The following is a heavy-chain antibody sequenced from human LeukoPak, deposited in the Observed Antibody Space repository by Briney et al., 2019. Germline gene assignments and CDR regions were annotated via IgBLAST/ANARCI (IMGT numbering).Heavy chain of an antibody. CDR1: GGSFSGYY. CDR2: INHSGST. CDR3: ARQTGDGYNWGYYFDY. D-gene: IGHD5-24*01. Sequence: SETLSLTCAVYGGSFSGYYWSWIRQPPGKGLEWIGEINHSGSTNYNPSLKSRVTISVDTSKNQFSLKLSSVTAADTAVYYCARQTGDGYNWGYYFDYWGQGTLVTVSS. J-gene: IGHJ4*02. V-gene: IGHV4-34*01.